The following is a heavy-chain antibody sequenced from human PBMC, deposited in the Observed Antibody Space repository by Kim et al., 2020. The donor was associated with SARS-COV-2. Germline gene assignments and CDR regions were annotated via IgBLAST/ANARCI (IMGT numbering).Heavy chain of an antibody. CDR3: ARRSSSWYLDY. CDR2: T. J-gene: IGHJ4*02. V-gene: IGHV1-3*01. Sequence: TKYSQKFQGRVTITRDTSASTAYMELSSLRSEDTAVYYCARRSSSWYLDYWGQGTLVTVSS. D-gene: IGHD6-13*01.